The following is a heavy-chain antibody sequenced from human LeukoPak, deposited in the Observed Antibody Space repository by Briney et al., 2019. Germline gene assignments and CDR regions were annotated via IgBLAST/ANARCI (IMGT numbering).Heavy chain of an antibody. D-gene: IGHD3-10*01. Sequence: SETLSLTCTVSGGSISSGDYYWSWIRQPPGKGLEWIGYIYYSGSTYYNPSLKSRVTISVDMSKNHFSLKLSSVTAADTAVYYCARGRSYGSGSFGYWGQGTLVTVSS. CDR1: GGSISSGDYY. J-gene: IGHJ4*02. V-gene: IGHV4-30-4*01. CDR3: ARGRSYGSGSFGY. CDR2: IYYSGST.